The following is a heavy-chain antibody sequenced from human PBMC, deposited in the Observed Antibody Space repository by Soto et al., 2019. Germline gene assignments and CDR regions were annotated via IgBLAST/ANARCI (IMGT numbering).Heavy chain of an antibody. CDR3: ARDTLSSGYIPLAY. D-gene: IGHD3-22*01. CDR1: GFTFSSYS. CDR2: ISSSSSYI. V-gene: IGHV3-21*01. Sequence: GGSLRLSCAASGFTFSSYSMNWVRQAPGKGLEWVSSISSSSSYIYYADSVKGRFTISRDNAKNSLYLQMNSLRAEDTAVYYCARDTLSSGYIPLAYWGQGTLVTVSS. J-gene: IGHJ4*02.